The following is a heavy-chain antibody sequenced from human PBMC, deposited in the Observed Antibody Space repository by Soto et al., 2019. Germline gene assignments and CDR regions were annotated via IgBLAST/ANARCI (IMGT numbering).Heavy chain of an antibody. Sequence: EVQLVESGGGLVKPGGSRRLSCAASGLIFSGYHMDWVRKAPGKGLEWVRRIRRKANSYTTEYAASVKGRFTISRDDSKNSLYLQMNSLKSEDTAVYYCAMLGGWSGGSSGMDVWGQGTTVTVSS. V-gene: IGHV3-72*01. CDR2: IRRKANSYTT. D-gene: IGHD6-19*01. CDR3: AMLGGWSGGSSGMDV. J-gene: IGHJ6*02. CDR1: GLIFSGYH.